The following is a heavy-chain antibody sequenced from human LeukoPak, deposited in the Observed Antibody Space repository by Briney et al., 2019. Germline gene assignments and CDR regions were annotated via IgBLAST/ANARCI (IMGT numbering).Heavy chain of an antibody. CDR1: GFTFNIYW. D-gene: IGHD2-2*01. CDR3: APHCSSASCPDY. V-gene: IGHV3-7*01. Sequence: PGGSLRLSCAASGFTFNIYWMSWVRQTPGKGLEWVANINQDGSAKYYVDSVKGRFTISRDNARNSLYLQMNSLRTEDTSVYYCAPHCSSASCPDYWGQGTLVTVSS. J-gene: IGHJ4*02. CDR2: INQDGSAK.